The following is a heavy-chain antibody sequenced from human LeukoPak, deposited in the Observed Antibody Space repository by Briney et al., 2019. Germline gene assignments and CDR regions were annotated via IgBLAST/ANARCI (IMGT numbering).Heavy chain of an antibody. D-gene: IGHD2-2*01. CDR1: GYSFTSYW. J-gene: IGHJ5*02. CDR2: IYPGDSDT. CDR3: ARHVVPAAMGVNRFDP. V-gene: IGHV5-51*01. Sequence: GESLKISCKGSGYSFTSYWIGWVRQMPGKGLEWMGIIYPGDSDTRYSPSFQGQVTISADKSISTAYLQWSSLKASDTAMYYCARHVVPAAMGVNRFDPWGQGTLVTVSS.